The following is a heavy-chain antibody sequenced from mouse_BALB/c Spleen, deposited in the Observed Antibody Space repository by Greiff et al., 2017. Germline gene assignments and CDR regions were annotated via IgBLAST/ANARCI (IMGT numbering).Heavy chain of an antibody. V-gene: IGHV5-6-3*01. CDR2: INSNGGST. J-gene: IGHJ1*01. D-gene: IGHD2-1*01. CDR1: GFTFSSYG. CDR3: ARVGYGNYEWYFDV. Sequence: EVKLEESGGGLVQPGGSLKLSCAASGFTFSSYGMSWVRQTPDKRLELVATINSNGGSTYYPDSVKGRFTISRDNAKNTLYLQMSSLKSEDTAMYYCARVGYGNYEWYFDVWGAGTTVTVSS.